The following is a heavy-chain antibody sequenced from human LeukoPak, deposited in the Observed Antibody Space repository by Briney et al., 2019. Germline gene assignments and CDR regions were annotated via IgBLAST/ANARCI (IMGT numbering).Heavy chain of an antibody. CDR3: ARDSSYAQDY. J-gene: IGHJ4*02. V-gene: IGHV3-48*02. Sequence: GGSLTLSCAASGFTFSRYSMKWVRQAPGKGLEWVSYIGVSSNTIYYADFVKGRFTISRDNAKNSLYLQMSSLRDEDTAVYYCARDSSYAQDYWGQGTLVTVSS. D-gene: IGHD2/OR15-2a*01. CDR1: GFTFSRYS. CDR2: IGVSSNTI.